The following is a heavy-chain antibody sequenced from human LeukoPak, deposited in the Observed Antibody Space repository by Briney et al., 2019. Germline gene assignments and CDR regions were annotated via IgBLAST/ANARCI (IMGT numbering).Heavy chain of an antibody. J-gene: IGHJ4*02. CDR2: IYPADSDT. CDR3: ARHEIHASGRYYMAY. Sequence: GESLKISCKGSGYSFTSYWIGWVRHMPGKGLEWMGIIYPADSDTRYSPSFQGQVTISADKSVSTAHLQWSSLKASDNAIYYCARHEIHASGRYYMAYLGQGTLVTLSS. V-gene: IGHV5-51*01. D-gene: IGHD3-10*01. CDR1: GYSFTSYW.